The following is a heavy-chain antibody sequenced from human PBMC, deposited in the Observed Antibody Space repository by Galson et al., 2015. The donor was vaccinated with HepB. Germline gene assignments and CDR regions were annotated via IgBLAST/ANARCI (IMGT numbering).Heavy chain of an antibody. CDR2: ISSSGSTI. V-gene: IGHV3-11*01. Sequence: SLRLSCAASGFTFSDYYMSWIRQAPGKGLEWVSYISSSGSTIYYADSVKGRFTISRDNAKNLLYLQMNSLRAEDTAVYYCARGIPRSTNAAHGYSSSWYVSVGYWGQGTLVTVSS. J-gene: IGHJ4*02. CDR1: GFTFSDYY. D-gene: IGHD6-13*01. CDR3: ARGIPRSTNAAHGYSSSWYVSVGY.